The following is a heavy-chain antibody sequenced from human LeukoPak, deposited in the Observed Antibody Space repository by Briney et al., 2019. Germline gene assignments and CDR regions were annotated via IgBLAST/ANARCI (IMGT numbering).Heavy chain of an antibody. CDR1: GGSISSGDYY. CDR2: IYYSGST. D-gene: IGHD3-16*01. CDR3: ARYTFGGYYFDY. V-gene: IGHV4-30-4*08. Sequence: SQTLSLTCTVSGGSISSGDYYWSWIRQPPGKGLEWIGYIYYSGSTYYNPSLKSRVTISVDTSKNPFSLKLSSVTAADTAVYYCARYTFGGYYFDYWGQGTLVTVSS. J-gene: IGHJ4*02.